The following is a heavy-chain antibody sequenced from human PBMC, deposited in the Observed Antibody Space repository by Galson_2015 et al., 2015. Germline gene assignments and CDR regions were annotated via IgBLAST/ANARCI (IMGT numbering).Heavy chain of an antibody. Sequence: SLRLSCAVSRVSFRDYAMHWVRQAPGKGLEWVALISFDTTNKYYADAVKGRFTVSRDNSRNSLYLQMISLRAEDTAVYYCARINYMDVWGKGTTVTVSS. CDR1: RVSFRDYA. CDR3: ARINYMDV. V-gene: IGHV3-30*07. CDR2: ISFDTTNK. J-gene: IGHJ6*03.